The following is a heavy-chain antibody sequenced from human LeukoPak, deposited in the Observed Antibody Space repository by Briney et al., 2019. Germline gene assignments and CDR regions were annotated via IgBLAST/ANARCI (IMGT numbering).Heavy chain of an antibody. J-gene: IGHJ4*02. CDR3: ATQDYYDSSGYFPWDY. CDR2: INPNSGGT. Sequence: ASVKVSCKASGYTFTGYYMHWVRQAPGQGLEWMGRINPNSGGTNYAQKFQGRVTMTRDTSISTAYMELSRLRSDDTAVYYCATQDYYDSSGYFPWDYWGQGTLVTVSS. CDR1: GYTFTGYY. V-gene: IGHV1-2*06. D-gene: IGHD3-22*01.